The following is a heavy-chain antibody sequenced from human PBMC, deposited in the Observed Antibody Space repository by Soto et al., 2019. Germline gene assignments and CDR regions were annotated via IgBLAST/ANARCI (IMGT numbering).Heavy chain of an antibody. CDR2: ISGSGGST. CDR3: AKGLGIAVAGTTFDY. CDR1: GFTFSSYA. V-gene: IGHV3-23*01. D-gene: IGHD6-19*01. J-gene: IGHJ4*02. Sequence: TGGSLRLSCAASGFTFSSYAMSWVRQAPGKGLEWVSAISGSGGSTYYADSVKGRFTISRDNSKNTLYLQMNSLRAEDTAVYYCAKGLGIAVAGTTFDYWGQGTLVTVSS.